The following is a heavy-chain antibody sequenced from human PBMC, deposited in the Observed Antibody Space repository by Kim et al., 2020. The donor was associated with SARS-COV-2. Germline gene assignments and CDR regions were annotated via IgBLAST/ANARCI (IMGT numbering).Heavy chain of an antibody. D-gene: IGHD3-9*01. J-gene: IGHJ6*02. CDR2: ISYDGSNK. CDR3: AKDPNYDILTGYERYGMDG. CDR1: GFTFSSYG. Sequence: GGSLRLSCAASGFTFSSYGMHWVRQAPGKGLEWVAVISYDGSNKYYADSVKGRFTISRDNSKNTLYLQMNSLRAEDTAVYYCAKDPNYDILTGYERYGMDGWGQGTTVTVSS. V-gene: IGHV3-30*18.